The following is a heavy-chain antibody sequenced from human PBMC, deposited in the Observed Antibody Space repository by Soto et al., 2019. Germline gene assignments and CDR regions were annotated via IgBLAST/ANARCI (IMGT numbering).Heavy chain of an antibody. J-gene: IGHJ6*02. D-gene: IGHD3-3*01. V-gene: IGHV1-3*01. CDR3: ARDLPHYDFWSGYPYYYYYGMDV. Sequence: QVQLVQSGAEVKKPGASVKVSCKASGYTFTSYAMHWVRQAPGQRLEWMGWINAGNGNTKYSQKFQGRVTITRDTSASTAYMELSSLRSEDTAVYYCARDLPHYDFWSGYPYYYYYGMDVWGQGTTVTVSS. CDR1: GYTFTSYA. CDR2: INAGNGNT.